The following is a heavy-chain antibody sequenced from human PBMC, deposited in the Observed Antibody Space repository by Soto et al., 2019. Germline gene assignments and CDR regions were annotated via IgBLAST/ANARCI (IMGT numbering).Heavy chain of an antibody. CDR3: ASVMYYYDSSGYSGLPYYFDY. CDR2: IYYSGST. J-gene: IGHJ4*02. CDR1: GCSISSGGYY. D-gene: IGHD3-22*01. V-gene: IGHV4-31*03. Sequence: LYVTCPVSGCSISSGGYYWSWIRQHPGKGLEWIGYIYYSGSTYYNPSLKSRVTISVDTSKNQFSLKLSSVTAADTAVYYCASVMYYYDSSGYSGLPYYFDYWGQGTLVPVSS.